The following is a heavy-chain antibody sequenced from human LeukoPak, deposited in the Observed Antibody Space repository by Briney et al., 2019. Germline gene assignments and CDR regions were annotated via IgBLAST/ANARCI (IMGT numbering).Heavy chain of an antibody. CDR2: IKQDGSEK. Sequence: GGSLRLSCAASGFTFSSYWMSWVRQAPGKGLEWVANIKQDGSEKYYVDSVKGRFTISRDNAKNSLYLQMNSLRAEDTAVYYCARDPTTMDYGDPYDAFDIWGQGTMVTVSS. J-gene: IGHJ3*02. CDR3: ARDPTTMDYGDPYDAFDI. V-gene: IGHV3-7*03. CDR1: GFTFSSYW. D-gene: IGHD4-17*01.